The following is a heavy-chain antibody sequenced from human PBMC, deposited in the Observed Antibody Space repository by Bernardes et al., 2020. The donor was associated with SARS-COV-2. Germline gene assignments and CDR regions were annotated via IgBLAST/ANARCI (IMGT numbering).Heavy chain of an antibody. CDR1: GFTFNNYA. CDR2: VNSAGTT. J-gene: IGHJ3*01. V-gene: IGHV3-23*01. D-gene: IGHD2-21*02. CDR3: ARVVSGPHVGADAFAV. Sequence: VSLRLSCAASGFTFNNYAMSWFRQTPGKGLEWISAVNSAGTTFYADSVRGRFTAARDNSKDTLYLQMSSLRSEDTAVYYCARVVSGPHVGADAFAVWGRGTTVTVSS.